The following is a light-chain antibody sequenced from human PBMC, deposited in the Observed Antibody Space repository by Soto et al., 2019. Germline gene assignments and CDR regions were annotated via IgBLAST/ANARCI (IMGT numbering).Light chain of an antibody. Sequence: EIVLTQSPGTLSLSPGERATRSCRASQSVSTRYLAGYQQKPGQAPRLLNYDASNRATGIPDRFSGSGSGTDFTLTISSLEPEDFAEYYCQKCGTSRKYTFGQGTKLEI. V-gene: IGKV3-20*01. CDR1: QSVSTRY. CDR2: DAS. CDR3: QKCGTSRKYT. J-gene: IGKJ2*01.